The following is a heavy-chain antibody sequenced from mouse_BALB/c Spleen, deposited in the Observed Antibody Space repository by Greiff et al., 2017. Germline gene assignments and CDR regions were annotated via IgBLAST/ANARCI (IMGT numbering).Heavy chain of an antibody. V-gene: IGHV3-6*02. J-gene: IGHJ3*01. CDR1: GYSITSGYY. CDR2: ISYDGSN. Sequence: DVQLQESGPGLVKPSQSLSLTCSVTGYSITSGYYWNWIRQFPGNKLEWMGYISYDGSNNYNPSLKNRISITRDTSKNQFFLKLNSVTTEDTATYYCARGYYDSPFAYWGQGTLVTVSA. D-gene: IGHD2-4*01. CDR3: ARGYYDSPFAY.